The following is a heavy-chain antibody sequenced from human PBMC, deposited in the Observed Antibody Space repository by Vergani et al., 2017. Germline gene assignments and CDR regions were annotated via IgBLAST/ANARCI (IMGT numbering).Heavy chain of an antibody. D-gene: IGHD3-22*01. CDR1: GFTFSSYG. V-gene: IGHV3-33*01. CDR2: MWYDGSNK. J-gene: IGHJ4*02. Sequence: QVQLVESGGGVVQPGRSLRLSCAAPGFTFSSYGMYWVRQAPGKGLEWVAVMWYDGSNKFYADSVKGRFTISRDNSKNTLYLQMNSLRAEDTAVYYCARGGYYDSSEGGFDYWGQGTLVTVSS. CDR3: ARGGYYDSSEGGFDY.